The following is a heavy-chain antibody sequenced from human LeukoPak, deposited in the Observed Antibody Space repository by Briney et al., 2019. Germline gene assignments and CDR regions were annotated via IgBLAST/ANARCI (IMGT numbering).Heavy chain of an antibody. J-gene: IGHJ4*02. Sequence: GGSLILSCTASGFNFSTYWMTWVRPVPGKGLECVANIKEDGSKIYYVDAVKGLFSISRDNPKTSLYLQMHSLSVADTGLYYCVTDQTGRHPYFFDYWGQGTLVTVSS. CDR2: IKEDGSKI. CDR3: VTDQTGRHPYFFDY. V-gene: IGHV3-7*01. D-gene: IGHD3-10*01. CDR1: GFNFSTYW.